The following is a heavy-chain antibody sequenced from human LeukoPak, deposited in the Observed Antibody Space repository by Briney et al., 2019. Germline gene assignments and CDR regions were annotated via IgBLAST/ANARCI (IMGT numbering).Heavy chain of an antibody. CDR1: GFTFSSYA. D-gene: IGHD3-10*01. J-gene: IGHJ4*02. V-gene: IGHV3-23*01. CDR3: AAEEDYYGSRSYQDY. CDR2: IIGSGGST. Sequence: PGGSLRLSCAASGFTFSSYAMSWVRQAPRRGLEGVSAIIGSGGSTYYADSVKGRFTISRDNSKNTLYLQMNSLRAEDTAVYYCAAEEDYYGSRSYQDYWGQGTLVTVSS.